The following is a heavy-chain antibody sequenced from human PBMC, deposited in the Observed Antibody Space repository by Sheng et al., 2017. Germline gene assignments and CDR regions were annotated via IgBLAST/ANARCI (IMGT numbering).Heavy chain of an antibody. V-gene: IGHV4-39*07. CDR3: AREGTYVVTTETPYYYYYVLDV. CDR1: DDSINSSVYY. D-gene: IGHD3-10*01. CDR2: IYYSGSM. Sequence: QLQLQESGPGLVKPSETLSLTCSVSDDSINSSVYYWAWIRQLPGKGLEWIGSIYYSGSMYYSSSLKSRVIMSIDTSKKQFSLRLSSVTAADTAVYYCAREGTYVVTTETPYYYYYVLDVWGKGANGSPSPQ. J-gene: IGHJ6*04.